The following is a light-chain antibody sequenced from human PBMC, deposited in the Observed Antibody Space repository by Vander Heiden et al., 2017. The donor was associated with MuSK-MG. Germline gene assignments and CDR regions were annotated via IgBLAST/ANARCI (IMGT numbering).Light chain of an antibody. V-gene: IGLV2-14*03. CDR2: DVS. J-gene: IGLJ2*01. CDR1: SSDVGGYNY. CDR3: SSYTSSSTLEV. Sequence: QSAPTQPASVSGSPGQSLTISCTGTSSDVGGYNYVSWYQQHPGKAPKLMIYDVSNRPSGVSNRFSGSKSGNTASLTISGLQAEDEADYYCSSYTSSSTLEVFGGGTKLTVL.